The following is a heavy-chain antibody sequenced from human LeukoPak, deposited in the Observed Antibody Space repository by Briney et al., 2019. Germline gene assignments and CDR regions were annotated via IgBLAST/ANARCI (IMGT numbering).Heavy chain of an antibody. CDR2: ISGRGGST. D-gene: IGHD6-19*01. V-gene: IGHV3-23*01. J-gene: IGHJ6*02. Sequence: GGSLRLSCAASGFTFSNYGMTWVRQAPGKGLEWVSTISGRGGSTFYGDSVKGRFSISRDNSNNTLYLQMNSLRAEDTAVYYCAKAMKAGLYYFYCMDVWGQGTTVTVSS. CDR3: AKAMKAGLYYFYCMDV. CDR1: GFTFSNYG.